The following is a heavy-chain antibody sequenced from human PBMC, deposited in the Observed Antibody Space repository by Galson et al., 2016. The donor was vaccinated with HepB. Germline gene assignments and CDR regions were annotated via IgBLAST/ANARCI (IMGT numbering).Heavy chain of an antibody. D-gene: IGHD5-18*01. Sequence: SLRLSCAASGFSFSSYAMSWVRQAPGKGLEWVSGITSGGTTYYAESVKGRFTISRDNSKNIPYQQMKSLRDEDTAVYYCAKRPYSYGWHYGMDVWGQGTTVTVSS. CDR2: ITSGGTT. CDR1: GFSFSSYA. J-gene: IGHJ6*02. CDR3: AKRPYSYGWHYGMDV. V-gene: IGHV3-23*01.